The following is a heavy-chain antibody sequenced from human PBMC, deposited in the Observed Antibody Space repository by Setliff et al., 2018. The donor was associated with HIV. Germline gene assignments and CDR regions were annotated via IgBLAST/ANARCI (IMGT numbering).Heavy chain of an antibody. Sequence: SETLSLTCTVSGDSVSSRSYYWSWIRQPPGKGLEWIGYIYYSGSTNYNPTLKSRVTISVDTSKNHFSLKLRSVTAADTAVYYCAQLGMVDDFDYWGQGTLVTVSS. CDR3: AQLGMVDDFDY. CDR2: IYYSGST. J-gene: IGHJ4*02. CDR1: GDSVSSRSYY. V-gene: IGHV4-61*03. D-gene: IGHD1-1*01.